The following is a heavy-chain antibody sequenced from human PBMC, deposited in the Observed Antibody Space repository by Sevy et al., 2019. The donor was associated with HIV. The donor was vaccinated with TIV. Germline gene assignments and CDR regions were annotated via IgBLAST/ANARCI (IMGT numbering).Heavy chain of an antibody. V-gene: IGHV1-69*13. J-gene: IGHJ6*02. CDR1: GGTFSSYA. CDR3: TRSHIVVVPAASTFDYYYYGMDV. D-gene: IGHD2-2*01. CDR2: IIPIYGTA. Sequence: ASVKVSCKASGGTFSSYAISWVRQAPGQGLEWMGGIIPIYGTANYTQKFQGRVTITADESTSTAYMELSSLRSEDTAVYYYTRSHIVVVPAASTFDYYYYGMDVWGQGTTVTVSS.